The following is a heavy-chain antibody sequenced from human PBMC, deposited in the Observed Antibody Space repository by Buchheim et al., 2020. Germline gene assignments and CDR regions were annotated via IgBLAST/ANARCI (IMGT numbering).Heavy chain of an antibody. CDR1: GFTFSDYY. Sequence: QVQLVESGGGLVKPGGSLRLSCAASGFTFSDYYMSWIRQAPGKGLEWVSYISSSSSYTNYADSVKGRFTISRDNAKNHMYLQMNSLRAEDTAVYYCAKTARPGSYYYMDVWGKGTT. CDR3: AKTARPGSYYYMDV. CDR2: ISSSSSYT. V-gene: IGHV3-11*05. D-gene: IGHD6-6*01. J-gene: IGHJ6*03.